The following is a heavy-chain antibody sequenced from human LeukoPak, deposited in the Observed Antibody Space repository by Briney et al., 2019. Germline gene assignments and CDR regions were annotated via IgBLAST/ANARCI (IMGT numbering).Heavy chain of an antibody. J-gene: IGHJ6*02. CDR3: ARDVSYYRYGMNV. V-gene: IGHV3-30-3*01. CDR2: ISYDGSNK. CDR1: GFTFSSYA. Sequence: GGSLRLSCAASGFTFSSYAMPWVRQAPGKGLEWVAVISYDGSNKYYADSVKGRFTISRDNSKNTLYLQMNSLRAEDTAVYYCARDVSYYRYGMNVRGQGTTVTVSS.